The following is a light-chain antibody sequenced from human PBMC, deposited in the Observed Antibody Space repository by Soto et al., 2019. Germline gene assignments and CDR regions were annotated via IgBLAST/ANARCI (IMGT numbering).Light chain of an antibody. CDR2: WAS. Sequence: DIVMTQSPDSLAVSLGERATINCKSSQRVLYSSNNKNYLAWYQQKPGQPPKLLFYWASTRESRVPDRFSGSGSVTDFTLTISSLQAEDVAVYYCQQYYSTPWTFGHGTKVEIK. CDR3: QQYYSTPWT. V-gene: IGKV4-1*01. CDR1: QRVLYSSNNKNY. J-gene: IGKJ1*01.